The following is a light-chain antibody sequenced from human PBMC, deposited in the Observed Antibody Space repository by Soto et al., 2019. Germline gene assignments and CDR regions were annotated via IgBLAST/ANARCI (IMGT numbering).Light chain of an antibody. CDR3: QQSYSTPPYT. V-gene: IGKV1-27*01. J-gene: IGKJ2*01. CDR1: QGISNY. Sequence: DIQMTQSPSSLSAFVGDRVTITCRASQGISNYLAWYQQKPGRVPKLLIYAASTLQSGVPSRFSGSGSGTDFTLTISSLQPEDVATYYCQQSYSTPPYTFGQGTKLEIK. CDR2: AAS.